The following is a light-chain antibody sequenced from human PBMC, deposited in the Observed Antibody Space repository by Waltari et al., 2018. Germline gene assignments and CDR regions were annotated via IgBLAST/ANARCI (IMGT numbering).Light chain of an antibody. J-gene: IGLJ3*02. Sequence: QSVLTQPPSVSGAPGQRVTISCTGSGSNIGAGYDVHWYQQPPRAAPKLLLYGSTSRPLGVPDRFFGSTSGTSASLVIIGLQAEDEGDYYCQSYDTSLSVVFGGGTKLTVL. CDR1: GSNIGAGYD. V-gene: IGLV1-40*01. CDR2: GST. CDR3: QSYDTSLSVV.